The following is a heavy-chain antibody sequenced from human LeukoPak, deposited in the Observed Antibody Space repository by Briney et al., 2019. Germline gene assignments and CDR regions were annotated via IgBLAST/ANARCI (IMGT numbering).Heavy chain of an antibody. Sequence: PGGSLRLSCAASGFTVSSNYMSWVRQAPGKGLEWVSVIYSGGSTYYADSVKGRFTISRDNSKNTLYLQMNSLRAEDTAVYYCAKDSEFGGVLMYYFDYWGQGTLVTVSS. D-gene: IGHD3-16*01. J-gene: IGHJ4*02. CDR2: IYSGGST. CDR1: GFTVSSNY. V-gene: IGHV3-66*01. CDR3: AKDSEFGGVLMYYFDY.